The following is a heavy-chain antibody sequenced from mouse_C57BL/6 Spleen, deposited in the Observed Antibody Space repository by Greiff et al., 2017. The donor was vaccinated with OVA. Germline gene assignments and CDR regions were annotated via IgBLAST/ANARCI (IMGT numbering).Heavy chain of an antibody. Sequence: QVQLKESGAELARPGASVKLSCKASGYTFTSYGLSWVKQRTGQGLEWIGEIYPRSGNTYYNEKFKGKAKLTADQSSSTAYMELRSLTSEDSAVYFCAREGGYENYAMDYWGQGTSVTVSS. CDR1: GYTFTSYG. CDR3: AREGGYENYAMDY. J-gene: IGHJ4*01. CDR2: IYPRSGNT. V-gene: IGHV1-81*01. D-gene: IGHD2-3*01.